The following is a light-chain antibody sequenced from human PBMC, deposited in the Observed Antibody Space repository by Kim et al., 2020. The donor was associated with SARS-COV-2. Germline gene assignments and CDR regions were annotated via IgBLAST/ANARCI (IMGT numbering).Light chain of an antibody. Sequence: QSVLTQPPSVSGAPGQGVAISCTGSSSNIGAGYDVHWYQQLPGTAPKLLMYDNTNRPSGVPDRFSGSRSGTSASLAITGLQAEDEADYYCQSYDSSLSGYVFGTGTKLTVL. V-gene: IGLV1-40*01. CDR1: SSNIGAGYD. CDR2: DNT. CDR3: QSYDSSLSGYV. J-gene: IGLJ1*01.